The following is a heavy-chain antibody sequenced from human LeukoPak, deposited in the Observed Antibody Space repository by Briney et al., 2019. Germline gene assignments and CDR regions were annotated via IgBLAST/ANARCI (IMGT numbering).Heavy chain of an antibody. Sequence: SETLSLTCAVYAGSFSGYYWGWIRQPPGRGLEWIGEINHSGSTNYTTSLRSRVTISVDTSKTQFSLKLSSVTAATTVFYYCGRLRVPYGGMDVWGKGNTVTVSS. CDR3: GRLRVPYGGMDV. CDR1: AGSFSGYY. CDR2: INHSGST. D-gene: IGHD2-2*01. V-gene: IGHV4-34*01. J-gene: IGHJ6*03.